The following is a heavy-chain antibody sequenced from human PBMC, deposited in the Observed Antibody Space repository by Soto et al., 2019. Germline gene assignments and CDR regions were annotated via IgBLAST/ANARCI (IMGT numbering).Heavy chain of an antibody. V-gene: IGHV3-7*01. D-gene: IGHD3-10*01. J-gene: IGHJ5*02. CDR1: GFTFSSYW. CDR2: IKQDGSEK. Sequence: EVQLVESGGGLVQPGGSLRLSCAASGFTFSSYWMSWVRQAPGKGLEWVANIKQDGSEKYYVDSVKGRFTISRDNAKNSLYLQMNSLGAEDTAVYYCARSQPGYGIWFGERNWFDPWGQGTLVTVSS. CDR3: ARSQPGYGIWFGERNWFDP.